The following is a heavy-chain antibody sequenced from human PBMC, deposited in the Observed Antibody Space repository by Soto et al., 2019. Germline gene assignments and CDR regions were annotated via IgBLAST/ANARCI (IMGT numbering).Heavy chain of an antibody. CDR3: ARVEYYYYGMDV. J-gene: IGHJ6*02. CDR1: GGSITSGGYY. V-gene: IGHV4-31*03. Sequence: QVQLQESGPGLVKPSQTLSLTCTVSGGSITSGGYYWSWIRHHQGKGLEWIGYIYYSGSTYSNPSLKSRVTISVDTSKTQFSLKLSSVTAADTAVYYCARVEYYYYGMDVWGQGTTVTFSS. CDR2: IYYSGST.